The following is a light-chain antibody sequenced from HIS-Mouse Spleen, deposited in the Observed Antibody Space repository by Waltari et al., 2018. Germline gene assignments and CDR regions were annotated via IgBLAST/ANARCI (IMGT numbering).Light chain of an antibody. J-gene: IGLJ2*01. V-gene: IGLV3-1*01. CDR1: SPRSYY. CDR2: QDS. CDR3: QAWDSSTANVV. Sequence: SSELTQDPAVSVALGQTVRITCQGDSPRSYYASWYQQKPGQSPVLVIYQDSKRPSGIPERFSGSKSGNTATLTISGTQAMDEADYYGQAWDSSTANVVFGGGTKLTVL.